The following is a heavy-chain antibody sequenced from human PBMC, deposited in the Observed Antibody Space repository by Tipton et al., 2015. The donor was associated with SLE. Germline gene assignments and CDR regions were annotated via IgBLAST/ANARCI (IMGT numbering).Heavy chain of an antibody. CDR2: ISGGSSYI. CDR1: GFSFSDYN. J-gene: IGHJ4*02. Sequence: SLRLSCAASGFSFSDYNMNWVRQAPGKGLEWISYISGGSSYIYYADSVKGRFTISRDNAKNSVFLQMNSLRVDDTGVYYCARGRTGEWGQGTLVTVSS. CDR3: ARGRTGE. V-gene: IGHV3-21*03. D-gene: IGHD7-27*01.